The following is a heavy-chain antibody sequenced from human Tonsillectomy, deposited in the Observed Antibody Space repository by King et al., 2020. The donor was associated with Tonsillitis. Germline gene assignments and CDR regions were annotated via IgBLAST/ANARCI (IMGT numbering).Heavy chain of an antibody. J-gene: IGHJ4*02. CDR2: ISGSGGST. Sequence: VQLVESGGGLVQPGGSLRLSGAASGFTFSSYAMSWVRQAPGKGLEWVSAISGSGGSTYYADSVKGRFTISRDNSKNTLYRQMNSLRAEDTAVYYCAKVHSHSSGCLDYWGQGTLVTVSS. CDR3: AKVHSHSSGCLDY. V-gene: IGHV3-23*04. D-gene: IGHD6-19*01. CDR1: GFTFSSYA.